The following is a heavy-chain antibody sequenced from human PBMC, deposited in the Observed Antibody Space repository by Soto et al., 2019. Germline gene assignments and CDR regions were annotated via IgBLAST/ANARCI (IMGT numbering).Heavy chain of an antibody. Sequence: QLQLQESGPGLVKPSVTLSLTCTVSGGSISSSSYYWGWIRQPPGKGLEWIGSIYYSGSTYYNPSLKSRVTISVDTSKNQFSLKLSSVTAADTAVYYCARGGRFGYFDIWGQGTMVTVSS. CDR1: GGSISSSSYY. CDR2: IYYSGST. J-gene: IGHJ3*02. D-gene: IGHD3-10*01. CDR3: ARGGRFGYFDI. V-gene: IGHV4-39*01.